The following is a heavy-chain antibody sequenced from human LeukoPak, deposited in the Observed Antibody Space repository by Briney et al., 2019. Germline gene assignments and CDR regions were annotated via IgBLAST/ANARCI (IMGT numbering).Heavy chain of an antibody. CDR1: AFTFSIYN. J-gene: IGHJ4*02. V-gene: IGHV3-48*02. Sequence: PGGSPRLSRAAAAFTFSIYNMNWVRQAPGKGMEWVTHISKDSRDIYYADSVKGRFTISRDNAKKSLYLQMSRLRDEDTAVHYCARELRGNYSIDLWGEGTLVTVSS. D-gene: IGHD1-7*01. CDR2: ISKDSRDI. CDR3: ARELRGNYSIDL.